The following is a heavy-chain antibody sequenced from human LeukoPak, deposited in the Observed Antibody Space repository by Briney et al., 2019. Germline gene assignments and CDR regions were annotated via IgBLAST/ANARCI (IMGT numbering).Heavy chain of an antibody. V-gene: IGHV1-24*01. J-gene: IGHJ5*02. CDR2: FDPEDGET. Sequence: ASVKVSCKVSGYTLTELSMHWVRQAPGKGLEWMGGFDPEDGETIYAQKFQGRVTMTEDTSTDTAYMELSSLRSEDTAVYYCATGDGPRYGNWFDPWGQRTLVTVSS. CDR1: GYTLTELS. D-gene: IGHD5-18*01. CDR3: ATGDGPRYGNWFDP.